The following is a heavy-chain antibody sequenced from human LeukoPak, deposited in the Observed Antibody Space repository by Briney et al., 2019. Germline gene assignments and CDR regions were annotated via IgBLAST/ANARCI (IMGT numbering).Heavy chain of an antibody. J-gene: IGHJ4*02. CDR3: ARDQEVGAVGY. CDR2: IYSGGST. V-gene: IGHV3-53*01. Sequence: GSLRLSCAASGFTVSSNYMSWVRQAPGKGLEWVSVIYSGGSTYYADSVKGRFTISRDNSKNTLYLRMNSLRAEDTAVYYCARDQEVGAVGYWGQGTLVTVSS. CDR1: GFTVSSNY. D-gene: IGHD1-26*01.